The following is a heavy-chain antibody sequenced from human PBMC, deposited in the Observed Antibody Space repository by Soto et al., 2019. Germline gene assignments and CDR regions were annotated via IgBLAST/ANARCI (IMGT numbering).Heavy chain of an antibody. CDR1: GFTFSSYG. V-gene: IGHV3-33*01. J-gene: IGHJ6*02. Sequence: QVQLVESGGGVVQPGRSLRLSCAASGFTFSSYGMHWVRQAPGKGLEWVAVIWYDGSNKYYADSVKGRFTISRDNSKNTLYLQMNSLRAEDTAVYYCARDQAAAGKDYYYYGMDVWGQGTTVTVSS. CDR3: ARDQAAAGKDYYYYGMDV. D-gene: IGHD6-13*01. CDR2: IWYDGSNK.